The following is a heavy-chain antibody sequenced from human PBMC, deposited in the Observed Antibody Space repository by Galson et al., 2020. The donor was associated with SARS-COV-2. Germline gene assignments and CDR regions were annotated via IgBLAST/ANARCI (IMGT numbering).Heavy chain of an antibody. CDR3: ARRLDDCYNCSCFDH. CDR1: TDSFAKYW. Sequence: GESPKTSCKFSTDSFAKYWIGWVRQLPGQGLEWMGIIYLGDSETRYSPSFQGQVTISTDKSTRTAYLPWHSLKASYTAMYYCARRLDDCYNCSCFDHWGQGSLVTVSS. V-gene: IGHV5-51*01. D-gene: IGHD2-21*02. J-gene: IGHJ5*02. CDR2: IYLGDSET.